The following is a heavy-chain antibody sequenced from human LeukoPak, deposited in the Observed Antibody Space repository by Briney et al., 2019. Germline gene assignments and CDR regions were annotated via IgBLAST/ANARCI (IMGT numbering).Heavy chain of an antibody. J-gene: IGHJ4*02. V-gene: IGHV5-51*01. CDR1: GYSFTNYW. Sequence: GESLKISCKGSGYSFTNYWIGWVRLMPGKGLEWTGIIYPGDSDTRYSPSFQGQVTISADKSISTAYLQWSSLKASDTAIYYCARRTDRSFWYLDYWGQGTLVTVSS. CDR2: IYPGDSDT. CDR3: ARRTDRSFWYLDY.